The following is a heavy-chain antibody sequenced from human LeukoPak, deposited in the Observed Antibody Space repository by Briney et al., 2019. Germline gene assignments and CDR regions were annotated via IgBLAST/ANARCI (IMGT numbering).Heavy chain of an antibody. D-gene: IGHD1-26*01. CDR2: ISSSSSYI. CDR1: GFTFSSYS. V-gene: IGHV3-21*01. J-gene: IGHJ4*02. CDR3: ARLVGAQNFDY. Sequence: SGGSLRLSCAASGFTFSSYSMNWVRQAPGKGLGWVSSISSSSSYIYYADSVKGRFTISRDNAKNSLYLQMNSLRAEDTAVYYCARLVGAQNFDYWGQGTLVTVSS.